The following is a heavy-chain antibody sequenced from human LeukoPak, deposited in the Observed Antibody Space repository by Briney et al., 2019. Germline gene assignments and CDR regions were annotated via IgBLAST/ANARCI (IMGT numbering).Heavy chain of an antibody. D-gene: IGHD3-9*01. Sequence: SETLSLTCTVSGGSISSYYWSWIRQPPGKGLEWIGYIYYSGSTNYNPSLKSRVTISVDTSKNQFSLKLSSVTAADTAVYYCARSRLGVVLRYFDSPYYFDYWGQGTLVTVSS. V-gene: IGHV4-59*12. J-gene: IGHJ4*02. CDR1: GGSISSYY. CDR3: ARSRLGVVLRYFDSPYYFDY. CDR2: IYYSGST.